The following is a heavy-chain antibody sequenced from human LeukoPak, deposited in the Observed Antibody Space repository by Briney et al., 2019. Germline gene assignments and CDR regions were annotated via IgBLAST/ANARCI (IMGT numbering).Heavy chain of an antibody. J-gene: IGHJ4*02. CDR3: ASPGYDSSGYYSFDY. D-gene: IGHD3-22*01. CDR1: ALTFSSYG. CDR2: IRYDGSNK. Sequence: GGSLRLSCAASALTFSSYGMHWVRQAPGKGLEWVAFIRYDGSNKYYADSVKGRFTISRDNSKSTLYLQMNSLRAEDTAVYYCASPGYDSSGYYSFDYWGQGTLVTVSS. V-gene: IGHV3-30*02.